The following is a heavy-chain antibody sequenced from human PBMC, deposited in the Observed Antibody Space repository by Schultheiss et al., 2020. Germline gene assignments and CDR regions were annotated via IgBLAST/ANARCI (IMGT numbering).Heavy chain of an antibody. V-gene: IGHV4-59*01. CDR1: GGSISHYY. CDR2: LYESGVT. Sequence: ETLSLTCAVSGGSISHYYWNWIRQSPGKGLEWIGYLYESGVTKYNPSLQSRVTISVDTSRNQFSLKLSSVTAADTAVYYCARYCSSVNCYWSFDYWGQGNLGTVSS. D-gene: IGHD2-2*01. J-gene: IGHJ4*02. CDR3: ARYCSSVNCYWSFDY.